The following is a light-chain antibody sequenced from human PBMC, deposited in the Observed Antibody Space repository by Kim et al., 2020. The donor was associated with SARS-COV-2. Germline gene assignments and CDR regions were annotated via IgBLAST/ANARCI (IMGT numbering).Light chain of an antibody. CDR3: QQFYTSPT. CDR2: DAS. J-gene: IGKJ4*01. V-gene: IGKV1-13*02. Sequence: AIQLTQSPSSLSASVGDRVTITCRASQGISSSLAWYQQKPGKAPRLLIYDASSLESGVPPRFSGSGSGTDFTLTISSLQPEDFATYYCQQFYTSPTFGGGTKVDIK. CDR1: QGISSS.